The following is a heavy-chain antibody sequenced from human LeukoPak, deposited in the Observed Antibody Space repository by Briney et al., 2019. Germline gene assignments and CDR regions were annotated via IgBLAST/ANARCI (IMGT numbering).Heavy chain of an antibody. CDR2: ITAGGGT. Sequence: PGGSLRLSCAASGLTFSNYAMTWVRQAPGKGLEWVSSITAGGGTSYTDSVKGRFTVYRENSKNTLYLQMNSLRAGDTALYYCAKDPNGDYVGAFDSWGQGTMVTVSS. D-gene: IGHD4-17*01. V-gene: IGHV3-23*01. CDR1: GLTFSNYA. CDR3: AKDPNGDYVGAFDS. J-gene: IGHJ3*01.